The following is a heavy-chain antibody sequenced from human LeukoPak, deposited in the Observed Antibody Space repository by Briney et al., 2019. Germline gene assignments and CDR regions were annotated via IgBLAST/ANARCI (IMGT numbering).Heavy chain of an antibody. CDR3: ARDDSSGYFDY. J-gene: IGHJ4*02. D-gene: IGHD3-22*01. CDR2: ISSSSDYI. V-gene: IGHV3-21*01. Sequence: GGSLRLSCAASGFTFSSYSMNWVRQAPGKGLEWASSISSSSDYIYFADSVKGRFSISRDNAKNSLYLQMNSLRAEDTAVYYCARDDSSGYFDYWGQGTLVTVSS. CDR1: GFTFSSYS.